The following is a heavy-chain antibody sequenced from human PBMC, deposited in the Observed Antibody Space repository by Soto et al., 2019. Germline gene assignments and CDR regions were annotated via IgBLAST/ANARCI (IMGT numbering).Heavy chain of an antibody. CDR2: IYSSGSS. CDR3: ARAKGGSSLAFDI. J-gene: IGHJ3*02. Sequence: QVQLQESGPGLVKPSETLSLTCIVSGGSVSGYYWSWIRQPAGKGLEWIGRIYSSGSSNHNPSLKSRVTMSVDTSKNQFSLKLRSLTAADTAVYYCARAKGGSSLAFDIWGQGTMVIVSS. CDR1: GGSVSGYY. V-gene: IGHV4-4*07. D-gene: IGHD1-26*01.